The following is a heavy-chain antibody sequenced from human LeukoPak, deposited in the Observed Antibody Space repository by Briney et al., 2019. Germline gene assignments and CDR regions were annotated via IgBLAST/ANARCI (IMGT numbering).Heavy chain of an antibody. V-gene: IGHV3-23*01. J-gene: IGHJ4*02. CDR3: AKDGYSGYDFDY. Sequence: GGSLRLSCAASGFTFSSYGMHWVRQAPGKGLEWVSAISGSGGSTYYADSVKGRFTISRDNSKNTLYLQMNSLRAEDTAVYYCAKDGYSGYDFDYWGQGTLVTVSS. CDR1: GFTFSSYG. D-gene: IGHD5-12*01. CDR2: ISGSGGST.